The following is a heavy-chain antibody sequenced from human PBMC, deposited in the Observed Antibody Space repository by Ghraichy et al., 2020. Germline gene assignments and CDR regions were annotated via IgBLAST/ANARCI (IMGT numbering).Heavy chain of an antibody. V-gene: IGHV3-48*02. D-gene: IGHD3-3*01. CDR3: ASSGGTIFGVVGHGMDV. CDR2: ISISGSTV. Sequence: GGSLRLSCAASGFTFSSYTMNWVRQAPEKGLEWVSYISISGSTVYYADSVVGRFTISRDDAKNSLYLQMNSLRDEDTAVYYCASSGGTIFGVVGHGMDVWGQGTTVTVS. J-gene: IGHJ6*02. CDR1: GFTFSSYT.